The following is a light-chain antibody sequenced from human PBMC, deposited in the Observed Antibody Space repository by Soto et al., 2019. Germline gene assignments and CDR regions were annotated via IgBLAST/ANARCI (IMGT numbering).Light chain of an antibody. CDR2: AAS. V-gene: IGKV1-12*01. J-gene: IGKJ5*01. Sequence: DIQMTQSPSSLSASVGDTVTSTCRSSQDVGSWLSWYQQKPGKAPKILIFAASSLQSGVPSRFSGSGSGTDFTLTITSLQSEDFATYYCQHAKSFPVTFGQGTRLEIK. CDR1: QDVGSW. CDR3: QHAKSFPVT.